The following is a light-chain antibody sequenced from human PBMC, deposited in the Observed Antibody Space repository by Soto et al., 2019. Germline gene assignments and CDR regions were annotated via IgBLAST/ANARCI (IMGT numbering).Light chain of an antibody. V-gene: IGKV3-15*01. J-gene: IGKJ2*01. CDR1: RSVSSN. CDR2: GAS. CDR3: QQYNNWPPYT. Sequence: EIVMTQSPATLSVSPGERATLSCRASRSVSSNLAWYQQKPGQAPSLLMYGASTRATGIPARFSGSGSGTEVTLTISSLQSEDFAVYYCQQYNNWPPYTFGQGTKLEIK.